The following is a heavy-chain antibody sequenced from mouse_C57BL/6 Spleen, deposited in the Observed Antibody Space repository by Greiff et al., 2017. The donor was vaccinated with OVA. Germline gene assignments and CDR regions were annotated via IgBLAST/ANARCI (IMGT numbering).Heavy chain of an antibody. CDR2: INPSNGGT. CDR3: ARERVNWDLYWYFDV. J-gene: IGHJ1*03. Sequence: QVQLQQPGTELVKPGASVKLSCKASGYTFTSYWMHWVKQRPGQGLEWIGNINPSNGGTNYNEKFKSKATLTVDKSSSTAYMQLSSLTSEDSAVYYCARERVNWDLYWYFDVWGTGTTVTVSS. V-gene: IGHV1-53*01. D-gene: IGHD4-1*01. CDR1: GYTFTSYW.